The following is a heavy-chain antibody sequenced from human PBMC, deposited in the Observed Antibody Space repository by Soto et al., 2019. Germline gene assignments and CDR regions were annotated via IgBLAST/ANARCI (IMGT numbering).Heavy chain of an antibody. V-gene: IGHV1-8*01. D-gene: IGHD3-9*01. CDR2: MNPNSGNT. Sequence: ASVKVSCKASGYTFTSYDINWVRQATGQGLEWMGWMNPNSGNTGYAQKFQGRVTMTRNTSISTAYMELSSLRSEDTAVYYCARGPHDILTGYWFDPWGQGTLVTVSS. CDR1: GYTFTSYD. CDR3: ARGPHDILTGYWFDP. J-gene: IGHJ5*02.